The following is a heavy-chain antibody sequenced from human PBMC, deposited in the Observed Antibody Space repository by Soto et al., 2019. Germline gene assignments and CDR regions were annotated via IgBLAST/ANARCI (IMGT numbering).Heavy chain of an antibody. Sequence: GGSLRLSCAASGLTFSAYPMSWVRQTPGKGLEWVSSISGSGGSTYYADSVKGRFTISRDNSKNTLYLQMNSLRAEDTAVYYCAKGTANDPRVYDYWGQGTLVTVSS. J-gene: IGHJ4*02. V-gene: IGHV3-23*01. CDR1: GLTFSAYP. CDR2: ISGSGGST. CDR3: AKGTANDPRVYDY. D-gene: IGHD1-1*01.